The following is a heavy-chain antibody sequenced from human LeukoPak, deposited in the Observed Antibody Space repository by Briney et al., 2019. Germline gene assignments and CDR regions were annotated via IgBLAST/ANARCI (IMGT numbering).Heavy chain of an antibody. J-gene: IGHJ3*02. D-gene: IGHD3-10*02. CDR3: AGCDMLLNDAYDT. V-gene: IGHV3-11*01. CDR1: GFTFSHSY. CDR2: INSSGNTI. Sequence: GGSLRLSCAASGFTFSHSYMSWIRQPPGKGLEWVAYINSSGNTIYYADSVKGRFTISRDNAKNSLYLEMVSLGVEDTAVYFCAGCDMLLNDAYDTWGQGTTVSVSS.